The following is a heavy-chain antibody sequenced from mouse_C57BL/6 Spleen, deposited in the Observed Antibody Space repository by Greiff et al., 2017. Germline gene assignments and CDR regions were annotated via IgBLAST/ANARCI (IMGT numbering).Heavy chain of an antibody. V-gene: IGHV5-6*01. CDR1: GFTFSSYG. CDR3: ARDYYCSSPLDY. J-gene: IGHJ2*01. CDR2: ISSGGSYT. Sequence: EVQLVESGGDLVKPGGSLKLSCAASGFTFSSYGMSWVRQTPDKRLEWVATISSGGSYTYYPDSVKGRFTISRDNAKNSLYLQMSSLMSDHTAMYYCARDYYCSSPLDYWGQGTTLTVSS. D-gene: IGHD1-1*01.